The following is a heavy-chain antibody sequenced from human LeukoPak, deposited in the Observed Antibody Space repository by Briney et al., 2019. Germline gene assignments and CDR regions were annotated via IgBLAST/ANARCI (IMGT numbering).Heavy chain of an antibody. Sequence: GGSLRLSCAASGFSSYNMNWVRQAPGKGLEWVSSISSSSSYIYYADSVKGRFTISRDNAKNSLYLQMNSLRAEDTAVYYCARDVDYGDFFDYWGQGTLVTVSS. CDR2: ISSSSSYI. V-gene: IGHV3-21*01. CDR1: GFSSYN. D-gene: IGHD4-17*01. CDR3: ARDVDYGDFFDY. J-gene: IGHJ4*02.